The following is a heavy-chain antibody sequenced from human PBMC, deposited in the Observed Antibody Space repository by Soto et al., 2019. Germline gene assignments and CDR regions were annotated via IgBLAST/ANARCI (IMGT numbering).Heavy chain of an antibody. CDR2: IYHSGST. CDR1: GGSISSSNW. J-gene: IGHJ3*02. CDR3: ARSWGIPEKNAFDI. V-gene: IGHV4-4*02. Sequence: QVQLQESGPGLVKPSGTLSLTCAVSGGSISSSNWWSWVRQPPGKGLEWIGEIYHSGSTNDNPSLRIRVTISVDKSKNQFSLKLSAVTAADTAVYYCARSWGIPEKNAFDIWGQGTMVTVSS. D-gene: IGHD3-16*01.